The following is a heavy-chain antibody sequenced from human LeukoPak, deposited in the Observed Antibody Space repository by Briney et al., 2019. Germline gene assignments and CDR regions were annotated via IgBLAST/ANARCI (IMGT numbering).Heavy chain of an antibody. D-gene: IGHD3-16*01. CDR3: AKVRWGSDNALDS. J-gene: IGHJ4*02. CDR2: ISHDGSNK. Sequence: PGGSLRLSCAASGFTFSSYWMSWVRQAPGKGLEWLAVISHDGSNKYYADSVKGRITISRDNSMNTLYLQMNSLRAEDTAVYYCAKVRWGSDNALDSWGQGTLVTGSS. V-gene: IGHV3-30*18. CDR1: GFTFSSYW.